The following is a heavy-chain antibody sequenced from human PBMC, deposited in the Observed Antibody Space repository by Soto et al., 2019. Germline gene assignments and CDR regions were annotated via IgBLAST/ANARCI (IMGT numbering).Heavy chain of an antibody. Sequence: QVQLQESGPGLVKPSETLSLTCPVSGGSVSSGSYYWSWIRQPPGKGLEWIGYIYYSGSTNYNPSRKRRGTISVDTSKNQFSLKLSAVTAADTAVYYCARVTDSSSCYYYYYGMDVWGQGTTVTVSS. J-gene: IGHJ6*02. CDR1: GGSVSSGSYY. D-gene: IGHD6-6*01. CDR2: IYYSGST. CDR3: ARVTDSSSCYYYYYGMDV. V-gene: IGHV4-61*01.